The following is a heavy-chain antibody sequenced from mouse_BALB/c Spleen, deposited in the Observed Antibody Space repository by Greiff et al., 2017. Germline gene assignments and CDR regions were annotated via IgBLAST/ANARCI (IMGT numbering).Heavy chain of an antibody. CDR3: ARWGSYVHYYAMDD. D-gene: IGHD1-1*02. J-gene: IGHJ4*01. V-gene: IGHV1-9*01. CDR1: GYTFSSYW. Sequence: QVQLQQSGAELMKPGASVKISCNATGYTFSSYWIEWVKQKPGHGLEWIGEILPGSGSTNYNEKFKGKATFTADTSSNTAYLQLSSLTSEDSAVYYCARWGSYVHYYAMDDWGQGTSVTVAS. CDR2: ILPGSGST.